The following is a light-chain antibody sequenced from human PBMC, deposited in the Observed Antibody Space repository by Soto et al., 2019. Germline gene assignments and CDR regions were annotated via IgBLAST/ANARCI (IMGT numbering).Light chain of an antibody. J-gene: IGKJ1*01. CDR2: GAS. V-gene: IGKV3-15*01. Sequence: EIVMTQSPATLSVSPGERATLSCRASQSVSSNLAWYQQKPGQATRLLLYGASTRATGIPAWFSGSGSGTEITTTISRLQSEDFAVYYCQQYNKWHRTFGQGTKVEIK. CDR3: QQYNKWHRT. CDR1: QSVSSN.